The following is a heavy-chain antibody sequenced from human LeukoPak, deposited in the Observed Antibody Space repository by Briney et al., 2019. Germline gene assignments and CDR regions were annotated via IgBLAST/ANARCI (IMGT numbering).Heavy chain of an antibody. CDR1: GYTFTGYY. Sequence: ASVKVSCKASGYTFTGYYMHWVRQAPGQGLEWMGWINPNSGGTNYAQKFQGRVTLTRDTSIRTAYMGLSSLRSDDTAVYYCARSSNWSTLDYWGQGALVTVSS. J-gene: IGHJ4*02. D-gene: IGHD6-13*01. CDR2: INPNSGGT. CDR3: ARSSNWSTLDY. V-gene: IGHV1-2*02.